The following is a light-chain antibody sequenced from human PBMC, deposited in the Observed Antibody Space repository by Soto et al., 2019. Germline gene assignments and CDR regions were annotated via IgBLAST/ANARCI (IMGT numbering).Light chain of an antibody. J-gene: IGLJ1*01. Sequence: SVLTQPPSPSGSPGQSVTISCTGTSSDVGAYNYVSWYQQLPGKAPKLIIYEVSKRPSGVPDRFSGSKSGNTASLTVSGLQAEDEADYYCTSYAGTYSFFYVFGTGTKVTVL. CDR2: EVS. CDR3: TSYAGTYSFFYV. CDR1: SSDVGAYNY. V-gene: IGLV2-8*01.